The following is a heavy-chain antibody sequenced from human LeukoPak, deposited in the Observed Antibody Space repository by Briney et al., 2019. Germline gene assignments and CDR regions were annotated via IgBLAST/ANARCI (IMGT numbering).Heavy chain of an antibody. CDR1: GFTFSMYG. J-gene: IGHJ4*02. CDR3: AKEESHDILTGYYRPQPFDY. V-gene: IGHV3-30*18. CDR2: IAFDGSNK. Sequence: GKSLRLSCAASGFTFSMYGMHWVRQAPGKGLEWVAVIAFDGSNKYYADSVKGRFTISRDNSKNTLYLQMNSLRSEDRAVYYCAKEESHDILTGYYRPQPFDYWGQGTLVTVSS. D-gene: IGHD3-9*01.